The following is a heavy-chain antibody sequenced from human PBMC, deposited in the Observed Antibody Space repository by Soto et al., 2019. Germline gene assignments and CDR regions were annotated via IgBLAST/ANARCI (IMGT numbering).Heavy chain of an antibody. D-gene: IGHD5-12*01. CDR1: GGSISSYY. Sequence: PSETLSLTCTVSGGSISSYYWSWIRQPPGKGLEWIGYIYYSGSTNYNPSLKSRVTISVDTSKNQFSLKLSSVTAADTAVYYCARNKGVATIRPYYYVDVWGKGTTVTVSS. CDR2: IYYSGST. CDR3: ARNKGVATIRPYYYVDV. J-gene: IGHJ6*03. V-gene: IGHV4-59*01.